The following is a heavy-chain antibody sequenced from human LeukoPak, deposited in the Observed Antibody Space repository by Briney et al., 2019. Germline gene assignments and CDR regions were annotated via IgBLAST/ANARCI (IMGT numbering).Heavy chain of an antibody. CDR1: GDSVSSNTVA. V-gene: IGHV6-1*01. J-gene: IGHJ3*02. Sequence: SQTLSLTCAISGDSVSSNTVAWNWIRPSPSRGLEWLGRTYYRSKWYNEYAVSVKSRVTINPHTSKNQFSLQLRSVTPEDTAIYYCARDLPLSDAFDIWGQGTMVTVSS. CDR3: ARDLPLSDAFDI. CDR2: TYYRSKWYN.